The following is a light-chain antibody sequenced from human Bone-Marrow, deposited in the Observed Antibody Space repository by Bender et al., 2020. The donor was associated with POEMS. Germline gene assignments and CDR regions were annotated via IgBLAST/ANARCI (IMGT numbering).Light chain of an antibody. CDR2: GNN. CDR3: QSYDNSLGGWV. J-gene: IGLJ3*02. V-gene: IGLV1-40*01. CDR1: SSNTGSGYD. Sequence: QSVLTQPPSVSGAPGQRVTISCTGSSSNTGSGYDVHWYQQLPGTAPKLLIYGNNNRPSGIPDRFSGSKSGTSASLAITGLQAEDEGEYYCQSYDNSLGGWVFGGGTKLTVL.